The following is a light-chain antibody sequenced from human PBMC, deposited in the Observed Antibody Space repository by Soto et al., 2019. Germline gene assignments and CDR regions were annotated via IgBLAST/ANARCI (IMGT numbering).Light chain of an antibody. CDR1: SNDIGLYNY. CDR3: ASYARGSTLVV. CDR2: VVS. Sequence: QSVLAQPASVSGSPGQPITISCTGTSNDIGLYNYVSWYQQHPGKAPKLIIYVVSSRPSGISNRFSASKSGNTASLTISGLRAEDEADYYCASYARGSTLVVFGGGTKVTVL. V-gene: IGLV2-14*01. J-gene: IGLJ2*01.